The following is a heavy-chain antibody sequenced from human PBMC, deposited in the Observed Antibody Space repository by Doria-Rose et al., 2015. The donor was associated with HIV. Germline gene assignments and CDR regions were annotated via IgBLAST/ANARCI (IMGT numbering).Heavy chain of an antibody. Sequence: QVQLQESGPGLVKPSETLSLTCSVSGGSISHYYWSWIRQPPGKGPEHIGDIFYTGSTNYSPSLKSRVSISIDTSKNKFSLSLSSVTAADTAVYYCARVLSGTYDYWGQGTLVTVSS. J-gene: IGHJ4*02. D-gene: IGHD1-26*01. V-gene: IGHV4-59*01. CDR2: IFYTGST. CDR1: GGSISHYY. CDR3: ARVLSGTYDY.